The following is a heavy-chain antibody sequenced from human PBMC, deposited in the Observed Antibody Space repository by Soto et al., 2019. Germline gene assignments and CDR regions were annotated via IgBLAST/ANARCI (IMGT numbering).Heavy chain of an antibody. CDR1: GGSISSGGYS. D-gene: IGHD3-22*01. V-gene: IGHV4-30-4*01. CDR3: ARGMAYYYDSSGYSSANYFDY. J-gene: IGHJ4*02. CDR2: IYYTGST. Sequence: SETLSLTCAVSGGSISSGGYSWSWIRQPPGKGLEWIGYIYYTGSTYYIPSLRSRITISVDTSKNQFSLKLNSVTAADTAVYYCARGMAYYYDSSGYSSANYFDYWGQGTLVTVSS.